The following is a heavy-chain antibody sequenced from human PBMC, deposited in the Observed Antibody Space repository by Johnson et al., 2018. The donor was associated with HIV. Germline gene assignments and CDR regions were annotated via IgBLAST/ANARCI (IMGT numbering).Heavy chain of an antibody. CDR2: INWTGGGT. CDR3: ARDEPGSSWAFDI. V-gene: IGHV3-20*04. CDR1: GFTFDDYG. J-gene: IGHJ3*02. D-gene: IGHD6-13*01. Sequence: VQLVESGGGVVRPGGSLRLSCAASGFTFDDYGMSWVRQGPGKGLEWVSGINWTGGGTGYVESVKGRFTISGDNARNSLFLQLNSLRVEDTALYYCARDEPGSSWAFDIWGQGTMVTVSS.